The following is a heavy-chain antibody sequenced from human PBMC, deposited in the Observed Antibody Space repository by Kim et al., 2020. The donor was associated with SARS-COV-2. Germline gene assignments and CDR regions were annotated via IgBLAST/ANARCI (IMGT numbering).Heavy chain of an antibody. V-gene: IGHV3-30*03. CDR1: EFTFTTYG. Sequence: GGSLRLSCAASEFTFTTYGMHWVRQTPGKGLEWVAVISSDGSYTYYADSVKGRFTVSRDNSKNTLYLQMNSLRAEDTAVYYCARGTVTDRLLFAGDYWGQGTLVTVSS. CDR2: ISSDGSYT. CDR3: ARGTVTDRLLFAGDY. D-gene: IGHD4-17*01. J-gene: IGHJ4*02.